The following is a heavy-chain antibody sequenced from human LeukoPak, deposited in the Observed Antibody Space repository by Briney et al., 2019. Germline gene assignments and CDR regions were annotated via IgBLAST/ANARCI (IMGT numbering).Heavy chain of an antibody. Sequence: GASVKVSCKASGYTFIDYTMHWLRQAPGQRLDWMGWINGGSGNTKYSPEFQGRVTITRDTSASTGYMELSSLRSEDTAVYYCANPRYDSSGYHYVDWGQGTLVTVSS. V-gene: IGHV1-3*01. CDR3: ANPRYDSSGYHYVD. D-gene: IGHD3-22*01. CDR1: GYTFIDYT. CDR2: INGGSGNT. J-gene: IGHJ4*02.